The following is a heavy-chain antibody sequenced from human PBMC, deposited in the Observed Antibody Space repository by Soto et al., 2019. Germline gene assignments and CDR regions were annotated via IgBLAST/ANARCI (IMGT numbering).Heavy chain of an antibody. V-gene: IGHV2-5*02. D-gene: IGHD2-8*02. J-gene: IGHJ6*02. CDR2: IYWDDDK. CDR1: GFSLTTGGMG. CDR3: ARIYCAGGNCYRRGGFYYGMNV. Sequence: QITLKESGPTLVQPTQTLTLTCSCSGFSLTTGGMGVGWIRQPPGKALEWLALIYWDDDKGYSPSLKSRLTITKDTSKNQVVLTMTKMDPVDTATYYCARIYCAGGNCYRRGGFYYGMNVWGQGTTVTVSS.